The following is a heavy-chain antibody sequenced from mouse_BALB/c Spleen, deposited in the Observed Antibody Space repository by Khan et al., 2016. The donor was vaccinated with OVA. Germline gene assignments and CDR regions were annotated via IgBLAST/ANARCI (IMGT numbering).Heavy chain of an antibody. CDR2: IYPGDGNS. Sequence: QVQLKESGTELARPGASVKLSCKASGYTFTSYWMQWVKQRPGQGLEWIGAIYPGDGNSRYTQKFKGKATLTADKSSSTAYMQLSRLASEDSAVYCCARGGITTGYFDYWGQGTTLTVSS. V-gene: IGHV1-87*01. J-gene: IGHJ2*01. CDR3: ARGGITTGYFDY. CDR1: GYTFTSYW. D-gene: IGHD1-1*01.